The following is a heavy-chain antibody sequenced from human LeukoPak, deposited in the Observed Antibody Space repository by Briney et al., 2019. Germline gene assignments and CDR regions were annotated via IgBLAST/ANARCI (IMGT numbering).Heavy chain of an antibody. Sequence: PGGSLRLSCAASGFTFSSYWMSWVRQAPGKGLEWVANIKQDGSEKYYVDSVKGRFTISRDNAKNSLHLQMNSLRAEDTAVYYCARSEGVYGSSGYSPFDYWGQGTLVTVSS. CDR1: GFTFSSYW. J-gene: IGHJ4*02. D-gene: IGHD3-22*01. V-gene: IGHV3-7*01. CDR2: IKQDGSEK. CDR3: ARSEGVYGSSGYSPFDY.